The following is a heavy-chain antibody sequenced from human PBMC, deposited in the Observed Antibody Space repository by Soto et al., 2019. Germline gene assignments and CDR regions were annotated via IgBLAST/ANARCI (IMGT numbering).Heavy chain of an antibody. D-gene: IGHD6-6*01. V-gene: IGHV1-18*01. CDR1: GYTFATYG. CDR3: ARARAEYSSSFSYYFDS. CDR2: ISVHTGDT. J-gene: IGHJ4*02. Sequence: ASVKVSCKASGYTFATYGITWVRQAPGQGLEWVAWISVHTGDTKYAQKLQGRVTLSTDTFTTTAYMELRGLTSDDTAIYYCARARAEYSSSFSYYFDSWGQGTLVTVSS.